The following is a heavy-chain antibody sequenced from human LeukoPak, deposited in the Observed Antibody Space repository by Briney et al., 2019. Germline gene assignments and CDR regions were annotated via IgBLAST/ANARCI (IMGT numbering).Heavy chain of an antibody. J-gene: IGHJ5*02. D-gene: IGHD3-10*01. Sequence: GGSLRLSCAASGFTFSSYAMSWVRQAPGKGLEWVSAISGSGGSTYYADSVKGRFTISRDNSKNTLYLQMNSLRAEDTAVYYCAKVGDYHGSGSYRGPPNWFDPWGQGTLVTVSS. CDR1: GFTFSSYA. CDR3: AKVGDYHGSGSYRGPPNWFDP. CDR2: ISGSGGST. V-gene: IGHV3-23*01.